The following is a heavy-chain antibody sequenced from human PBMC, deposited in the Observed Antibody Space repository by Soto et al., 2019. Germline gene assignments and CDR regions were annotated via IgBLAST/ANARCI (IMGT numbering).Heavy chain of an antibody. V-gene: IGHV4-39*05. D-gene: IGHD3-10*02. CDR2: TYYTGST. CDR1: GGSISSTRYY. CDR3: ACSGADRAGGAFDI. Sequence: SETPSLTFTVSGGSISSTRYYWGWIRQPPGKGLEWIGTTYYTGSTYYNPSLRSRVTMSVDTSKNQFSLKLNSVTAADTAVYFCACSGADRAGGAFDIWGQGTMVTVSS. J-gene: IGHJ3*02.